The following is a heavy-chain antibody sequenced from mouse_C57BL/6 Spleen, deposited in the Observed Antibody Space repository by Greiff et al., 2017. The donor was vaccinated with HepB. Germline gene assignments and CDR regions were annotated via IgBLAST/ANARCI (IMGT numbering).Heavy chain of an antibody. D-gene: IGHD2-2*01. J-gene: IGHJ2*01. CDR2: ISNGGGST. CDR1: GFTFSDYY. V-gene: IGHV5-12*01. Sequence: DVHLVESGGGLVQPGGSLKLSCAASGFTFSDYYMYWVRQTPEKRLEWVAYISNGGGSTYYPDTVKGRFTISRDNAKNTLYLQMSRLKSEDTAMYYCARVYYGSFDYWGQGTTLTVSS. CDR3: ARVYYGSFDY.